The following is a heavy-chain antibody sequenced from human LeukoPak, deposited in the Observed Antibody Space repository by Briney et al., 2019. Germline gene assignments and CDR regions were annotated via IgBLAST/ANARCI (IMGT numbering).Heavy chain of an antibody. CDR3: ARGGVRGVVIRPVDY. V-gene: IGHV3-21*01. CDR2: ISWNSGYI. Sequence: PGGSLRLSCAASGFTFSSYEMNWVRQAPGKGLEWVSGISWNSGYIDYADSVKGRFTISRDNAKNSLYLQMNSLRAEDTAVYYCARGGVRGVVIRPVDYWGEGTLVSVSS. CDR1: GFTFSSYE. J-gene: IGHJ4*02. D-gene: IGHD3-10*01.